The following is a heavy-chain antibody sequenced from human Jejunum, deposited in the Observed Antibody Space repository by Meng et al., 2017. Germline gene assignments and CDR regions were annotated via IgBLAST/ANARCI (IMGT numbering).Heavy chain of an antibody. Sequence: VQMKQSGAEVRKPGASVKVSCRASGYTLNGFYMHWVRQAPGQGLEWMGRINTNTGGTNYAQNFKGSITLTRDTSTVYMEVNRLRSDDTAMYYCAGRSYNYDDYFDFWGRGTLVTVSS. D-gene: IGHD5-24*01. CDR2: INTNTGGT. CDR3: AGRSYNYDDYFDF. CDR1: GYTLNGFY. J-gene: IGHJ4*02. V-gene: IGHV1-2*06.